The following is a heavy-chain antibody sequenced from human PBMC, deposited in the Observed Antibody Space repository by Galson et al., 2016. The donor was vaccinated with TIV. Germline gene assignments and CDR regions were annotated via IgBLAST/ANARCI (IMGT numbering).Heavy chain of an antibody. CDR3: ARDVSSQQLAPFSFES. D-gene: IGHD6-13*01. CDR1: GYSFTSYP. CDR2: INTNTGYA. J-gene: IGHJ4*02. V-gene: IGHV7-4-1*01. Sequence: SVKVSCKASGYSFTSYPVTWVRQAPGQGLEWLGWINTNTGYATYAQGFRGRFVFSFDTSVNTAYLRIDFRKPGAAGVYYCARDVSSQQLAPFSFESWGQGTLVTVSS.